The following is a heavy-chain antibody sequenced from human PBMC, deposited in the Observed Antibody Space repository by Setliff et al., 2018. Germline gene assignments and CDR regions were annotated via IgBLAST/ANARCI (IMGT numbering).Heavy chain of an antibody. J-gene: IGHJ4*02. D-gene: IGHD5-12*01. V-gene: IGHV1-18*01. CDR3: TRGPGPNVVVAMPFDR. CDR1: GYTFSNFG. Sequence: VASVKVSCKASGYTFSNFGFSWVRQAPGQGLEWMGWISPYMGNTNYAQKFEGRVTMTTDSSTKTVYMELRSLTSDDTAIYYCTRGPGPNVVVAMPFDRWGQGTLVTVSS. CDR2: ISPYMGNT.